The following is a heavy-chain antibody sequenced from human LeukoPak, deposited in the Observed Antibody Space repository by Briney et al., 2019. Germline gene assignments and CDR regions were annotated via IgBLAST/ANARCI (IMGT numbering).Heavy chain of an antibody. CDR1: GFIFSSYE. CDR2: ISSSGSTV. J-gene: IGHJ6*02. Sequence: GGSLRLSCAASGFIFSSYEMNWVRQAPGNWLDSVSYISSSGSTVYYADSVKGRFTTSRDNAKNSLYLQMNSLRAEDTAVYYCARDQYYYGMDVWGQGTTVTVSS. CDR3: ARDQYYYGMDV. V-gene: IGHV3-48*03.